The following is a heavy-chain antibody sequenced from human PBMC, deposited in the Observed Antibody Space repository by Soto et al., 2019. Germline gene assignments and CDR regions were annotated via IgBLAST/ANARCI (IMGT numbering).Heavy chain of an antibody. Sequence: GEALKICCNGSGYSFTIYWIGWLRQMPGKGLEWMGIIYPGDSDTRYSPSFQGQVTISADKSISTAYLQWSSLKASDTAMCYCARWPVDTPIVILSSWFDPWGQGTLVTVSS. CDR3: ARWPVDTPIVILSSWFDP. CDR2: IYPGDSDT. J-gene: IGHJ5*02. D-gene: IGHD5-18*01. CDR1: GYSFTIYW. V-gene: IGHV5-51*01.